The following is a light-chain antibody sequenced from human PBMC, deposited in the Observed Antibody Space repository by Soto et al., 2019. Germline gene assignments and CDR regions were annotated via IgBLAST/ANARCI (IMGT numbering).Light chain of an antibody. CDR1: QNISNW. J-gene: IGKJ4*01. V-gene: IGKV1-5*03. Sequence: DIQMTQSPSTLSASVGDRVTITCRASQNISNWLAWYQQKPGKAPNLLIYRASSLQIGVPSRFSGSGSGTEFTLTSSTLQPDDFTTYSCQQYYSSPDTFGGGTKVQLK. CDR3: QQYYSSPDT. CDR2: RAS.